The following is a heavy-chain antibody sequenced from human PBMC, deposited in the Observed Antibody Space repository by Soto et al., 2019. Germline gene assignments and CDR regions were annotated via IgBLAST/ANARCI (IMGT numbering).Heavy chain of an antibody. D-gene: IGHD3-3*01. V-gene: IGHV4-39*01. CDR2: IYYSGST. CDR3: ARLRTYYDFWSGYYSLDAFDI. Sequence: SETLSLTCTVSGGSISSSSYYWGWIRQPPGKGLEWIGSIYYSGSTYYNPSLKSRVTISVDTSKNQFSLKLSSVTAADTAVYYCARLRTYYDFWSGYYSLDAFDIWGQGTMVTVSS. J-gene: IGHJ3*02. CDR1: GGSISSSSYY.